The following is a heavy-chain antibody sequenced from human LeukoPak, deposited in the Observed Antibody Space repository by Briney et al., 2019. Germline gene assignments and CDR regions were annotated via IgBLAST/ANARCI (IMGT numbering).Heavy chain of an antibody. CDR2: INHSGST. CDR1: GGSFSGYY. CDR3: ARGRVIHRV. D-gene: IGHD2-21*01. V-gene: IGHV4-34*01. J-gene: IGHJ3*01. Sequence: SETLSLTCAVYGGSFSGYYWSWIRQPPGKGLEWIGEINHSGSTNYNPSLKGRVTISVDTSKNQFSLKLSSVTAADTAVYYCARGRVIHRVWGQGTMVTVSS.